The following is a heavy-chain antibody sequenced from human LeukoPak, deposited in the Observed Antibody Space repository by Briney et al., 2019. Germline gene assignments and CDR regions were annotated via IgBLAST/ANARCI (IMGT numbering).Heavy chain of an antibody. CDR2: ILNSGTA. CDR1: GGSMSGHY. D-gene: IGHD2-15*01. Sequence: SETLSLTCTVSGGSMSGHYWSWIRQPPGKGLEWIGFILNSGTAAYKPSLKSRVTMSVDTSRNHFSLKLSSVTAADTAVYYCARYYCSGTCFHFDYWGQGTLVTVSS. V-gene: IGHV4-4*08. CDR3: ARYYCSGTCFHFDY. J-gene: IGHJ4*02.